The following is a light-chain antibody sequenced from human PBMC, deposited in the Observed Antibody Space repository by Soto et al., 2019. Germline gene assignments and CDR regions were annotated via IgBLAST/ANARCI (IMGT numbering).Light chain of an antibody. CDR2: SAS. Sequence: EIVLTQSPGTLSLSPGERGTLSCRASQNLGTLYVAWFQQKSGQAPRLLIYSASRRATGIPDRFTGSGSGTDFTLPINRVEPEDFAVYFCQQYAGSPRTFGQGTKVDIK. V-gene: IGKV3-20*01. CDR1: QNLGTLY. J-gene: IGKJ1*01. CDR3: QQYAGSPRT.